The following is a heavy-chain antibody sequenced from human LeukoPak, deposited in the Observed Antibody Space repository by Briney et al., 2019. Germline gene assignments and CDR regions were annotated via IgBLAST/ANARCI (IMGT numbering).Heavy chain of an antibody. CDR1: GYTFTSYD. V-gene: IGHV1-8*01. CDR3: ARDWRGDYRGNAFDI. Sequence: ASVKVSCKASGYTFTSYDINWVRQATGQGLEWMGWVNPNSGNTGYAQKFQGRVTMTRNTSISTAYMELSSLRSEDTAVYYCARDWRGDYRGNAFDIWGQGTMVTVSS. J-gene: IGHJ3*02. D-gene: IGHD4-17*01. CDR2: VNPNSGNT.